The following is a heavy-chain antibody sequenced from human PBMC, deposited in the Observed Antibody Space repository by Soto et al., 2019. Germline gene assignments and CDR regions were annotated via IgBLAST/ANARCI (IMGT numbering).Heavy chain of an antibody. J-gene: IGHJ4*01. CDR2: IFYSGST. V-gene: IGHV4-39*01. CDR3: ASIFTGNYNIDY. D-gene: IGHD1-7*01. CDR1: GGSISSNSHY. Sequence: SETLSLTCTVSGGSISSNSHYWGWIRQPPGKGLEWIGSIFYSGSTKYSASLKSRVTISVDTSKDQFSLRLSSVTAADTAVYFCASIFTGNYNIDYWGHGTLVTVSS.